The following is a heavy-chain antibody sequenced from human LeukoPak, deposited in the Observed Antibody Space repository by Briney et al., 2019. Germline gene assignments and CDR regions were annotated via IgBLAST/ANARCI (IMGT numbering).Heavy chain of an antibody. V-gene: IGHV4-59*08. J-gene: IGHJ6*03. D-gene: IGHD3-3*01. Sequence: KPSETLSLTCTVSGGSISDYYWSWIRQPPGKGLEWIGYMYYSGSSNYNPSLKSRVTVSVDTSKNQFSLKLNSVTAADTAAYYCGSGSAFGVVRHYYYYMDVWGKGTTVTVSS. CDR3: GSGSAFGVVRHYYYYMDV. CDR2: MYYSGSS. CDR1: GGSISDYY.